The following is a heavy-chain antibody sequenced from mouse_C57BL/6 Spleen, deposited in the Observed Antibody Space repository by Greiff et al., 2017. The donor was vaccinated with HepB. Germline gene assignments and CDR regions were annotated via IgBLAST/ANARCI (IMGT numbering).Heavy chain of an antibody. Sequence: VQLQQPGAELVKPGASVKLSCKASGYTFTSYWMQWVKQRSGQGLEWIGEVEPFDSYTNYNQKFKGKATLTVDTSSSTAYMQLSSLTSEDSAVYYCARSRVSWGDYWGQGTTLTVSS. CDR1: GYTFTSYW. V-gene: IGHV1-50*01. D-gene: IGHD1-1*01. J-gene: IGHJ2*01. CDR3: ARSRVSWGDY. CDR2: VEPFDSYT.